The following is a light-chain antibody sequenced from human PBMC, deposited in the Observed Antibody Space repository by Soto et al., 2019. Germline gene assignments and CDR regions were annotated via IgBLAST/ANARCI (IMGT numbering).Light chain of an antibody. Sequence: EIVLTQSPGTLSLSPGERATLSCRASQYVISNYLAWYQQKPGQAPRLLIYDASERASGIPARFSGSGSGTDFTLTISSLEPEDFAVYYCQQRTSWPPWTFGQGTKVEIK. CDR1: QYVISNY. CDR2: DAS. V-gene: IGKV3-11*01. J-gene: IGKJ1*01. CDR3: QQRTSWPPWT.